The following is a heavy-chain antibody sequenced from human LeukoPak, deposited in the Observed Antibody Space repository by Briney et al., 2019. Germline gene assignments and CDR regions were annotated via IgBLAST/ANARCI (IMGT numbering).Heavy chain of an antibody. CDR2: ISSSSSYA. V-gene: IGHV3-11*03. CDR1: RFTFSDYY. J-gene: IGHJ4*02. CDR3: ARMMENTLPFRY. Sequence: GGSLRLSCAASRFTFSDYYMSWIRQAPGKGLEWVSYISSSSSYANYADSVKGRFTISRDNAKNSLYLQMNSLRAEDAAVYYCARMMENTLPFRYWGQGTLVTVSS. D-gene: IGHD2/OR15-2a*01.